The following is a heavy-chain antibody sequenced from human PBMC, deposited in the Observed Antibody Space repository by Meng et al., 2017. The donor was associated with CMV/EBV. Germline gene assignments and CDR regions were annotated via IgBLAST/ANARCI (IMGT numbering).Heavy chain of an antibody. CDR3: ASSDGDSSSSILDY. Sequence: PSVKVSCKASGYTFTSYGISWVRQAPGQGLEWMGWISAYNGNTNYAQKLQGRVTMTTDTSTSTAYMELRSLRSDDTAVYYCASSDGDSSSSILDYWGQGTLVTVSS. V-gene: IGHV1-18*01. J-gene: IGHJ4*02. CDR2: ISAYNGNT. CDR1: GYTFTSYG. D-gene: IGHD6-6*01.